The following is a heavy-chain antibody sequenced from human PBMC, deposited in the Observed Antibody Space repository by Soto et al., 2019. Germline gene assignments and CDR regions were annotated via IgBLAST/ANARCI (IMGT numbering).Heavy chain of an antibody. V-gene: IGHV3-30*18. CDR3: TKDWTGPEY. J-gene: IGHJ4*02. CDR1: GFTFSSYG. Sequence: SLRLSCAASGFTFSSYGMHWVRQAPGKGLEWVAVISYDGSNKYYADSVKGRFTISRDNAENSLYLQMNSLRGEDAAVYYCTKDWTGPEYWGQGTTVTVSS. D-gene: IGHD3-9*01. CDR2: ISYDGSNK.